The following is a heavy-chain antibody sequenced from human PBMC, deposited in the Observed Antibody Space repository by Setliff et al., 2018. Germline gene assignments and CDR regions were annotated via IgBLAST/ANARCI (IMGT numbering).Heavy chain of an antibody. Sequence: ETLSLTCAVYGGSFSGYYWTWIRQPPGKGLEWIGEINHSGSSNYNPSLKRRVTISVDTSKNQFSLNLSSVTAADTAVYYCARGPRYSGSYYVNYWGHGTLVTVSS. D-gene: IGHD1-26*01. V-gene: IGHV4-34*01. J-gene: IGHJ4*01. CDR2: INHSGSS. CDR1: GGSFSGYY. CDR3: ARGPRYSGSYYVNY.